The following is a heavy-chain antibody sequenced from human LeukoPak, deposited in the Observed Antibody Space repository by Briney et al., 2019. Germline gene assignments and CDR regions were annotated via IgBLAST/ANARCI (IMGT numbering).Heavy chain of an antibody. CDR3: ARISLPPSDNFDS. Sequence: GGSLRLSCAASEFTFSSHPMGWVRRAPGKGLEWVSSICSSGGCTYYADSVRGRFAISRDDSKNTLYLQMNSLRAEDTAVYYCARISLPPSDNFDSWGQGTLVTVSS. V-gene: IGHV3-23*01. J-gene: IGHJ4*02. D-gene: IGHD2-15*01. CDR2: ICSSGGCT. CDR1: EFTFSSHP.